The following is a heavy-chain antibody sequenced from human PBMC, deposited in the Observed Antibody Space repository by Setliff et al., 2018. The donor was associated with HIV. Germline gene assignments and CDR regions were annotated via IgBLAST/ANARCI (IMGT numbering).Heavy chain of an antibody. CDR1: GYTSTTYS. CDR2: INVGKGDT. CDR3: ARGALLAAFDFDH. V-gene: IGHV1-3*01. D-gene: IGHD3-10*01. J-gene: IGHJ4*01. Sequence: ASVKVSCKTSGYTSTTYSIHWVRQAPGQSLEWMGWINVGKGDTKYSQELQGRISITRDTSANTAYMELSSLRSDDTAVYFCARGALLAAFDFDHWGHGTLVTVSS.